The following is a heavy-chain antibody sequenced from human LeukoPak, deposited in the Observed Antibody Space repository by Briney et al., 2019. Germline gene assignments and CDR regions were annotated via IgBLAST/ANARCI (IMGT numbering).Heavy chain of an antibody. CDR3: AKVSMVRGVNFGKYYFDY. J-gene: IGHJ4*02. CDR2: ISGSGGST. D-gene: IGHD3-10*01. CDR1: GFTFSSYA. Sequence: GGSLRLSCAASGFTFSSYAMSWVRQAPGKGLKWVSAISGSGGSTYYADSVKGRFTISRDNSKNTLYLQMNSLRAEDTAVYYCAKVSMVRGVNFGKYYFDYWGQGTLVTVST. V-gene: IGHV3-23*01.